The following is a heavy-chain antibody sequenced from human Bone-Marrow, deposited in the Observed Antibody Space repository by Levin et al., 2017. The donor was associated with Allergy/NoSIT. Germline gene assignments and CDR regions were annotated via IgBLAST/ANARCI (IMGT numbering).Heavy chain of an antibody. D-gene: IGHD2-21*02. V-gene: IGHV3-7*02. CDR1: GFAFSTYW. Sequence: AGGSLRLSCAASGFAFSTYWMTWVRQAPGKGLYWVANIKEDGSEKYYVDSLKGRFTISRDNAKNSLYLQMNSLRDEDTAVYYCASFVVVTTLGGMDVWGQGTTVTVSS. J-gene: IGHJ6*02. CDR3: ASFVVVTTLGGMDV. CDR2: IKEDGSEK.